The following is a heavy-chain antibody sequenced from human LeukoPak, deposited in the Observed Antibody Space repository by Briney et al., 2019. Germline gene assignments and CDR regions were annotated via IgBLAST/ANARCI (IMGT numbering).Heavy chain of an antibody. CDR3: AKESGYYHY. Sequence: GGSLRLSCAASGSSVNNNYVNWVRQAPGKGLEWVSIIYGGGDTSYADSVKGRFTISRDNSKNTVYLQMNSLRAEDTAVYYCAKESGYYHYWGQGTQVTVSS. J-gene: IGHJ4*02. CDR1: GSSVNNNY. V-gene: IGHV3-53*01. D-gene: IGHD3-3*01. CDR2: IYGGGDT.